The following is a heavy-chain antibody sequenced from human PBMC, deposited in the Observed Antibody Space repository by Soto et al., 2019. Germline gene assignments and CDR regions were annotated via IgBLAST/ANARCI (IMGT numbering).Heavy chain of an antibody. V-gene: IGHV3-64D*06. D-gene: IGHD3-9*01. CDR3: VLKEGSYDILTGYYYFDY. CDR1: GFTFSGYA. J-gene: IGHJ4*02. Sequence: PGGSLRLSCSASGFTFSGYAMHWVRQAPGKGLEYVSAISSNGGSTYYADSVKGRFTISRDNSKNTLYLQMSSLRAEDTAVYYCVLKEGSYDILTGYYYFDYWGQGTLVTVSS. CDR2: ISSNGGST.